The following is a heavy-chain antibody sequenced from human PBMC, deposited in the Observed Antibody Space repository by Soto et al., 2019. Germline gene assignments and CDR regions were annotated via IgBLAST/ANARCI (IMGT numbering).Heavy chain of an antibody. CDR3: ARDQAEHIVVVTAIPGGY. CDR2: TSAYSGNT. D-gene: IGHD2-21*02. Sequence: QGLEWMGWTSAYSGNTNYAEKLQGRVTMTTDTSTSTAYMELRSLRSDDTAVYYCARDQAEHIVVVTAIPGGYWGQGTLVTVSS. V-gene: IGHV1-18*01. J-gene: IGHJ4*02.